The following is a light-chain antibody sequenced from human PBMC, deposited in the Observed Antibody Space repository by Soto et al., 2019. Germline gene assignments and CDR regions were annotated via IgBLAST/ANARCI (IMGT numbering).Light chain of an antibody. CDR1: SGHSSYA. CDR2: LNSDGSH. Sequence: QLVLTQSPSASASLGASVKLTCTLSSGHSSYAIAWHQQQPEKGPRYLMKLNSDGSHSKGDGIPDRFSGSSSGAERYLTISSLQSEDEADYYCQTWGTGIVVFCGGTKLTVL. J-gene: IGLJ2*01. CDR3: QTWGTGIVV. V-gene: IGLV4-69*01.